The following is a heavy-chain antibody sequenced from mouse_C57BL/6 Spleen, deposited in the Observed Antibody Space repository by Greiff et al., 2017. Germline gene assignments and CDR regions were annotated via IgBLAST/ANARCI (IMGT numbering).Heavy chain of an antibody. CDR1: GYAFSSYW. V-gene: IGHV1-80*01. J-gene: IGHJ4*01. CDR3: ARRGGYYSYAMDY. Sequence: VQLQQSGAELVKPGASVKISCKASGYAFSSYWMNWVKQRPGKGLEWIGQIYPGDGATNYNGKFKGKATLTADKSSSTAYMQLSSLTSEDSAVYFCARRGGYYSYAMDYWGQGTSVTVSS. CDR2: IYPGDGAT. D-gene: IGHD2-3*01.